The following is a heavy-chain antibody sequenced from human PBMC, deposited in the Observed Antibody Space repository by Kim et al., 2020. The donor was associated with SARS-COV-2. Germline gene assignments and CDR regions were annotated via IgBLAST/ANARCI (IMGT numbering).Heavy chain of an antibody. J-gene: IGHJ4*02. CDR3: AKGAYTYGHFDY. Sequence: YYADPVKGRFTISRDNSKHTLDLQMNSLRAEDTAVYYCAKGAYTYGHFDYWGQGTLVTVSS. V-gene: IGHV3-23*01. D-gene: IGHD5-18*01.